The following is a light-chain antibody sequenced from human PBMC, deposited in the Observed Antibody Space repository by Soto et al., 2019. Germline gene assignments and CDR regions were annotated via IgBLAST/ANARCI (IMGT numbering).Light chain of an antibody. CDR1: SSDVGGYNY. V-gene: IGLV2-14*01. CDR3: SSYTSSSTLI. CDR2: EVS. Sequence: QSVLTQPASVSGSPGQSITISCTGTSSDVGGYNYVSWYQQHPGKAPKLMIYEVSNRPSGVSNRFSGSKSGNTASLTISGLQAEDEADYYCSSYTSSSTLIFGTWTKLTVL. J-gene: IGLJ1*01.